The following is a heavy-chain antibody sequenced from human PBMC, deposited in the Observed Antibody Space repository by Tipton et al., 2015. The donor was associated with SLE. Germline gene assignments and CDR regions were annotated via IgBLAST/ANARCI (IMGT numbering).Heavy chain of an antibody. J-gene: IGHJ2*01. CDR3: ARVSGYDSGWYTWYFDL. D-gene: IGHD6-13*01. Sequence: GLVKPSQTLSLTCAVSGESFNGYFWTWIRQPPGKGLEWIGSIYSSGRTNYNPSLKGRVTMSVDTSRNQFSLKLSSVTAADTAVYYCARVSGYDSGWYTWYFDLWGRGTLITVSS. CDR1: GESFNGYF. V-gene: IGHV4-4*07. CDR2: IYSSGRT.